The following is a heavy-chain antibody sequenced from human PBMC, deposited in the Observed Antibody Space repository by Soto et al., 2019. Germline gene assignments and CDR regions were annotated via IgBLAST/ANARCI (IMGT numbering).Heavy chain of an antibody. V-gene: IGHV3-23*01. CDR3: AKDMVHCTGTRCARYFEE. CDR2: ISGSGDNT. Sequence: VSLRLSCAASKFTFSTYAMTWVRQAPGKGLEWVSDISGSGDNTYYADSVKGRFTISRDNSKSTLYLQMNSLRAEDTAVYYCAKDMVHCTGTRCARYFEEWGRGTLVTVSS. D-gene: IGHD2-8*02. J-gene: IGHJ4*02. CDR1: KFTFSTYA.